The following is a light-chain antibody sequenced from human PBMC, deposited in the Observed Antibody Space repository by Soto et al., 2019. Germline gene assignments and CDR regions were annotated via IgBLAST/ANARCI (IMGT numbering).Light chain of an antibody. V-gene: IGLV2-23*01. CDR3: CSYAGRSTYV. J-gene: IGLJ1*01. CDR1: SSDVGAYDY. CDR2: EDD. Sequence: QSALTQPASVSGSPGQSITISCTGTSSDVGAYDYVSWYQQYPGKAPQLMIYEDDKRPSGISNRFSGSKSGNTASLTISRLQAEDEADYHCCSYAGRSTYVFGTGTKLTVL.